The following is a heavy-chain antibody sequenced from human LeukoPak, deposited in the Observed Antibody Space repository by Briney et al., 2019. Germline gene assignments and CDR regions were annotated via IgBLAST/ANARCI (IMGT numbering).Heavy chain of an antibody. CDR1: GYSFTSYW. CDR3: ARHRWLESSYYYYMDV. V-gene: IGHV5-51*01. Sequence: GESLKISCKGSGYSFTSYWIGWVRQMPGKGLEWMGIIYPGDSDTRYSPSFQGQVTISADKSISTAYLQWSSLKASDTAMYYYARHRWLESSYYYYMDVWGKGTTVTVSS. J-gene: IGHJ6*03. CDR2: IYPGDSDT. D-gene: IGHD3-22*01.